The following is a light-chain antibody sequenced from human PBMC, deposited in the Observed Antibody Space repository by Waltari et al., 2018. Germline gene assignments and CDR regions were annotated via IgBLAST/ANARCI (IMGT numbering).Light chain of an antibody. CDR3: CSYAGSYSFV. CDR2: DVS. Sequence: QSALTQPRSVSGSPGQSVTISCTGTSSDVGGYNYVSWYQQHPGKVPKLVVYDVSKRPSGVPGRFSGSKSGNTASLTISGLQAEDEADYYCCSYAGSYSFVFGTGTKVTVL. V-gene: IGLV2-11*01. CDR1: SSDVGGYNY. J-gene: IGLJ1*01.